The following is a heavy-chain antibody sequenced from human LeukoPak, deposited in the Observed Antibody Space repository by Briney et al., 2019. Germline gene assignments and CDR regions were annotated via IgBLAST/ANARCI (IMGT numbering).Heavy chain of an antibody. CDR3: AKARAPGIAAAGTGVY. D-gene: IGHD6-13*01. CDR2: ISGSGGST. J-gene: IGHJ4*02. V-gene: IGHV3-23*01. Sequence: GGSLRLSCTVSGFTVSSNSMSWVRQAPGEVLEWVSAISGSGGSTYYADSVKGRFTISRDNSKNTLYLQMNSLRAEATAVYYCAKARAPGIAAAGTGVYWGQGTLVTVSS. CDR1: GFTVSSNS.